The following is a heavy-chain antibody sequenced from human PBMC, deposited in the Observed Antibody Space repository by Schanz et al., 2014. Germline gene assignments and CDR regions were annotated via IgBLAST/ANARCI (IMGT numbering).Heavy chain of an antibody. D-gene: IGHD4-17*01. CDR1: GFSFSTYA. CDR2: ISGRGDST. Sequence: EVQLVESGGGLAQPGGSLRLSCAASGFSFSTYAMNWVRQAPGKGLEWVSLISGRGDSTHYADSVKGRFTISRDNAKNTLYLQMNSLRAEDTAVYYCVRDTDYHFDYWGQGTLVTVSS. CDR3: VRDTDYHFDY. V-gene: IGHV3-23*04. J-gene: IGHJ4*02.